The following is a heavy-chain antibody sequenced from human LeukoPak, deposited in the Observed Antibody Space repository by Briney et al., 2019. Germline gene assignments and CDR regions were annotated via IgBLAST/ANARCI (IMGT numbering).Heavy chain of an antibody. CDR2: INPNSGGT. Sequence: SVKVSRKASGYTLTGYYIHWVRQPPGQGLEGMGWINPNSGGTNYIQKFQGRVTITSDTSISTAYMELSSLRSDVTAVYYCARSTTPNENEYFEYWGQGTLVTVSS. CDR1: GYTLTGYY. J-gene: IGHJ1*01. D-gene: IGHD2/OR15-2a*01. CDR3: ARSTTPNENEYFEY. V-gene: IGHV1-2*02.